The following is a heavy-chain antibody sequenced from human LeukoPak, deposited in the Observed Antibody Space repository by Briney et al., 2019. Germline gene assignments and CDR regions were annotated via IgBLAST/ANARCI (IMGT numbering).Heavy chain of an antibody. CDR3: ASLTATQYCSSTSCYSAFDI. J-gene: IGHJ3*02. V-gene: IGHV3-9*01. CDR2: ISWNSGSI. CDR1: GFTFYDYA. D-gene: IGHD2-2*02. Sequence: PGGSLRLSCAASGFTFYDYAMHWVRQAPGKGLEWVSGISWNSGSIGYADSVKGRFTISRDNAKNSLYLKMNSLRAEDTALYYCASLTATQYCSSTSCYSAFDIWGQGTMVTVSS.